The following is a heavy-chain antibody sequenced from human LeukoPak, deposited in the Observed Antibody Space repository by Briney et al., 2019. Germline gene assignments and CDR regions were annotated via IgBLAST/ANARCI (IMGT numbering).Heavy chain of an antibody. J-gene: IGHJ2*01. Sequence: SETLSLTCTVSGGSMTTYYWSWIRRPPGKGPEWIGYIYYSGSTSYNPSLKSRVTISVDTSKNQFSLKLSSVTSADTAVYYCARGGWYLDFWGRGTLITVSS. CDR1: GGSMTTYY. V-gene: IGHV4-59*01. CDR2: IYYSGST. CDR3: ARGGWYLDF.